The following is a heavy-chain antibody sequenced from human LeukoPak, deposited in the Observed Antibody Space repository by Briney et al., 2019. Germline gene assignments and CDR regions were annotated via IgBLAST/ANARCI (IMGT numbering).Heavy chain of an antibody. Sequence: PGGSLRLSCAASRFTFSSHGMSWVRQAPGKGLEWVSAISGRGGSTYYADSVKGRFTISRDKSKHTLYLQMNNLRAEDTAVYYCAKRSDYGDNWNYLDYWGQGTLVTVSS. CDR2: ISGRGGST. CDR3: AKRSDYGDNWNYLDY. V-gene: IGHV3-23*01. D-gene: IGHD4-23*01. CDR1: RFTFSSHG. J-gene: IGHJ4*02.